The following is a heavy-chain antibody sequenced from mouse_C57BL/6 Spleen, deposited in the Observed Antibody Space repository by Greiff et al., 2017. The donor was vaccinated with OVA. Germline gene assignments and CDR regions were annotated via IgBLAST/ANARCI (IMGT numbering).Heavy chain of an antibody. CDR1: GYTFTSSW. D-gene: IGHD1-1*01. CDR3: ARSTVVATDWYFDV. J-gene: IGHJ1*03. Sequence: QVQLQQPGAELVKPGASVKLSCKASGYTFTSSWMHWVKQRPGQGLEWIGMIHPNSGSTNYNEKFKSKATLTVDKSSSTAYMQLSSLTSEDSAVYYCARSTVVATDWYFDVWGTGTTVTVSS. V-gene: IGHV1-64*01. CDR2: IHPNSGST.